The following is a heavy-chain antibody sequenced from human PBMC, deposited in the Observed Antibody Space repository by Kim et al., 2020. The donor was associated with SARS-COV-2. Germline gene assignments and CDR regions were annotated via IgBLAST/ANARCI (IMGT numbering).Heavy chain of an antibody. D-gene: IGHD3-10*01. CDR3: ANGVSPDY. CDR2: GGGKA. Sequence: GGGKACDADPVKGRFTISRDKSKNNLYLQRNGLRVEDTAVYYCANGVSPDYWGQGTLVTVSS. J-gene: IGHJ4*02. V-gene: IGHV3-23*01.